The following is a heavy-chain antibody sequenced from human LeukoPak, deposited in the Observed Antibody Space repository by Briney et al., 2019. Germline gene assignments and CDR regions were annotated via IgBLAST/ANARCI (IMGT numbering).Heavy chain of an antibody. CDR2: TTSGDAS. J-gene: IGHJ4*02. D-gene: IGHD2-2*01. Sequence: PGGSLRLSCAASGFPFSSYAVSWVRQAPGKGPEWITTSGDASHYADSVMGRFTISRDDSKSTLYLEMSSLRAEDTAAYFCAKRAYCRHASCYEKEHHFDHWGQGTLVTVSS. V-gene: IGHV3-23*01. CDR1: GFPFSSYA. CDR3: AKRAYCRHASCYEKEHHFDH.